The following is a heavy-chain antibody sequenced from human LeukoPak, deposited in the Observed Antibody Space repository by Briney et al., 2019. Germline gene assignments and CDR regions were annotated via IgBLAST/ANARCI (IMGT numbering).Heavy chain of an antibody. V-gene: IGHV3-23*01. CDR3: AKARGYEIAAATNY. D-gene: IGHD6-13*01. CDR1: GFTFSSYA. J-gene: IGHJ4*02. CDR2: ISGSGAST. Sequence: GASLRLSCAASGFTFSSYAMSWVRQAPGKGLEWVAVISGSGASTYYADSVKGRVTISRDDSNNTMYLQMNSLRDDDTAVYYRAKARGYEIAAATNYWGQGALVTVSS.